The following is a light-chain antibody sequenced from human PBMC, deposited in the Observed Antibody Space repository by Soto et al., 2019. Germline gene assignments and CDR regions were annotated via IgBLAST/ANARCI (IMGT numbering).Light chain of an antibody. CDR1: SSDTGAYNF. CDR2: EVS. J-gene: IGLJ3*02. V-gene: IGLV2-14*01. Sequence: QSALTQPASVSGSPGQSITISCTGTSSDTGAYNFVSWYQQHPGNAPKLMIYEVSKRPSGVSSRFSGSKSGNTASLSISGLQSEDEADYYCCSYTSSNTWVFGGGTKLTVL. CDR3: CSYTSSNTWV.